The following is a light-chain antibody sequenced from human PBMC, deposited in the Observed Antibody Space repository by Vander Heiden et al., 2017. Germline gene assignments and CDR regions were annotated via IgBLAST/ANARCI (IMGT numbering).Light chain of an antibody. J-gene: IGLJ1*01. CDR3: NSYTTTNTYV. V-gene: IGLV2-14*01. CDR2: EVS. CDR1: SSDVGGYNS. Sequence: QSALTQPASVSGSPGQSITISCTGTSSDVGGYNSVSWYQQHPGRAPKLIIYEVSNRPSGVSYRFSGSKSGNTASLTISGLQAEDEADYYCNSYTTTNTYVFGTGTEVTVL.